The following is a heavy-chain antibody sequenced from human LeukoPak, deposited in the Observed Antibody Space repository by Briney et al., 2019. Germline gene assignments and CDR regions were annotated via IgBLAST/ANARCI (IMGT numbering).Heavy chain of an antibody. Sequence: GGSLRLSCAPSGFPFSAYEMDWVPQAPGKGLEWVSYISSGGTVFYADSVRGRFTISRDNSKNSLYLEMNSLRAEDTAVYYCVKEFIPESSGFDAFDVWGQGTMVTVSS. J-gene: IGHJ3*01. CDR1: GFPFSAYE. CDR2: ISSGGTV. D-gene: IGHD3-22*01. CDR3: VKEFIPESSGFDAFDV. V-gene: IGHV3-48*03.